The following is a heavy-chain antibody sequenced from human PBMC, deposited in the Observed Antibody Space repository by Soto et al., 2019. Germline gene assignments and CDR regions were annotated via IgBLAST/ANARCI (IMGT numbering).Heavy chain of an antibody. J-gene: IGHJ3*02. CDR1: GGTLSSYA. CDR3: AREIRWYSSSWYSSGAFDI. CDR2: IIPIFGTA. D-gene: IGHD6-13*01. Sequence: ASVKVSCKASGGTLSSYAISWVRQAPGQGLEWMGGIIPIFGTANYAQKFQGRVTITADESTSTAYMELSSLRSEDTAVYYCAREIRWYSSSWYSSGAFDIWGQGTMVTVSS. V-gene: IGHV1-69*13.